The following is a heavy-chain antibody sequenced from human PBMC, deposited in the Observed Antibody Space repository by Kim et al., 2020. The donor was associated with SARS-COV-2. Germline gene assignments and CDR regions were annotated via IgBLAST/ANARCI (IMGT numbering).Heavy chain of an antibody. J-gene: IGHJ1*01. CDR3: AKDRPKKSAAGTMGSFQ. D-gene: IGHD6-13*01. V-gene: IGHV3-9*01. Sequence: GGSLRLSCAASRFTFDDYAMHWVRQAPGKGLEWVSGISWNSGSIGYADSVKGRVTISRDSAKNSLYLQMNSLRAEDTALYYCAKDRPKKSAAGTMGSFQ. CDR1: RFTFDDYA. CDR2: ISWNSGSI.